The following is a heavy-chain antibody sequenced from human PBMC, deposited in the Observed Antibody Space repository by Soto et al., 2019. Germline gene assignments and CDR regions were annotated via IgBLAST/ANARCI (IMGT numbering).Heavy chain of an antibody. Sequence: QLQLQESGSGLVKPSQTLSLTCAVSGGSISSGGYSWSWIRQPPGKGLEWIGYISHSGSTYYNPPPXGXXTISVDRSTNQFSLKLSSVTAADTAVYYCARDPMIWGQGTLVTVSS. J-gene: IGHJ4*02. CDR3: ARDPMI. CDR2: ISHSGST. D-gene: IGHD3-22*01. V-gene: IGHV4-30-2*01. CDR1: GGSISSGGYS.